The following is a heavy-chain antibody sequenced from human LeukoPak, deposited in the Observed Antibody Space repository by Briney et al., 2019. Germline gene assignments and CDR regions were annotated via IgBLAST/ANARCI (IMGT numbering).Heavy chain of an antibody. CDR3: ARGHYYGSGTAGY. V-gene: IGHV4-61*02. CDR1: GGSISSGSDY. J-gene: IGHJ4*02. D-gene: IGHD3-10*01. CDR2: IYTSGST. Sequence: SETLSLTCNVSGGSISSGSDYWSWIRQPAGKGLEWIGRIYTSGSTNYNPSLKSRVTISVDTSKNQFSLKLSSVTAADTAVYYCARGHYYGSGTAGYWGQGTLVTVSS.